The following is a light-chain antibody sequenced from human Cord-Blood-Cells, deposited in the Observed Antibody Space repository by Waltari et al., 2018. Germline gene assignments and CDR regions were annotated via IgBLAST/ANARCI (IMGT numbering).Light chain of an antibody. CDR1: SSDVGSYNL. Sequence: QSALTQPASVSGSPGQSITISCTGTSSDVGSYNLVSWYQQHPGNAPKLMIYEVIKRPSGVSNRFSGSKSGNTASLTISGLQAEDEADYYCCSYAGSSTFYVFGTGTKVTVL. CDR2: EVI. J-gene: IGLJ1*01. V-gene: IGLV2-23*02. CDR3: CSYAGSSTFYV.